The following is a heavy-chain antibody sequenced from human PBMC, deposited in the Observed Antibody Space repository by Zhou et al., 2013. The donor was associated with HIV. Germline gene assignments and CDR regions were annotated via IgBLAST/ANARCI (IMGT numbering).Heavy chain of an antibody. CDR1: GGTFSSYA. CDR2: IIPIFGTA. Sequence: QVQLVQSGAEVKKPGSSVKVSCKASGGTFSSYAISWVRQAPGQGLEWMGGIIPIFGTANYAQKFQGRVTITTDESTSTAYMELSSLRSEDTAVYYCARDMAGTTPYYYYYMDVWGKGTTVTVSS. CDR3: ARDMAGTTPYYYYYMDV. J-gene: IGHJ6*03. V-gene: IGHV1-69*05. D-gene: IGHD1-1*01.